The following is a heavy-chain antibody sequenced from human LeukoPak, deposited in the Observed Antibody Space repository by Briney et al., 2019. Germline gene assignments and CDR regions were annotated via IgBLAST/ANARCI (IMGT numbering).Heavy chain of an antibody. CDR1: GFTFSSYA. V-gene: IGHV3-23*01. D-gene: IGHD2-15*01. CDR2: VSGSGGST. Sequence: PGGSLRLSCAASGFTFSSYAMSWVRQAPGKGLEWVSAVSGSGGSTYYADSVKGRFTISRDNSKNTLYLQMNSLRAEDTAVYYCAKAPIGSCSGASCYPFDYWGQGTLVTVSS. J-gene: IGHJ4*02. CDR3: AKAPIGSCSGASCYPFDY.